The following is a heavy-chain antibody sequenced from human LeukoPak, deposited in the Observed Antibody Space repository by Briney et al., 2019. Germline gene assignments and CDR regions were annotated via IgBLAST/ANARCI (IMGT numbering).Heavy chain of an antibody. CDR2: IYYSGST. CDR3: ARSLGRYYLFDY. CDR1: DYC. Sequence: DYCMSWIRQTQGKGLEWIGYIYYSGSTYYNPSLKSRVTISVDTSKNQYAMKLSSVTAADTAVYYCARSLGRYYLFDYWGQGTLVTVSS. D-gene: IGHD3-10*01. V-gene: IGHV4-31*02. J-gene: IGHJ4*02.